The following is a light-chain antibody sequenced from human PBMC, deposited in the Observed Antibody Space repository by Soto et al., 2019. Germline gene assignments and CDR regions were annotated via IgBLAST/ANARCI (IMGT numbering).Light chain of an antibody. CDR1: SSDVGGYNY. V-gene: IGLV2-18*02. CDR3: SSYTTSSTYV. Sequence: QSVLTQPPSVSGSPGQSVTISCTGTSSDVGGYNYISWYQHNPGTAPKLMIYDVSNRPSGVSDRFSGSKSGNTASLTISRLQAEDEADYYCSSYTTSSTYVFGSGTKVTVL. CDR2: DVS. J-gene: IGLJ1*01.